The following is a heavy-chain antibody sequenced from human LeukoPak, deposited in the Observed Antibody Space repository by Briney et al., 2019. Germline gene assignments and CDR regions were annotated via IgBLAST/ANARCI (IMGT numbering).Heavy chain of an antibody. J-gene: IGHJ1*01. V-gene: IGHV3-23*01. D-gene: IGHD2-21*02. CDR2: ISDSGAKT. Sequence: GGSLRLSCAASGVAFRNYAMTWVRQAPGKGLEWVAAISDSGAKTSYADSVKGRYTISIDNSKNMLYLQMNSLRVEDTAVYSCARDWQCDRWGQGPLATVSS. CDR3: ARDWQCDR. CDR1: GVAFRNYA.